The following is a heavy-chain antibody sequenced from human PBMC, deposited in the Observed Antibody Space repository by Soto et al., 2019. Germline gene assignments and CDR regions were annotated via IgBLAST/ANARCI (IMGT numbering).Heavy chain of an antibody. V-gene: IGHV4-59*01. CDR2: IYYSGST. CDR3: ARDLYGGGLDYGMDV. CDR1: GGSISSYY. J-gene: IGHJ6*02. Sequence: SETLSLTCTVAGGSISSYYWSWIRQPPGKGLEWIGYIYYSGSTNYNPSLKSRVTISVDTSKNQFSLKLSSVTAADTAVYYCARDLYGGGLDYGMDVWGQGTTVTVSS. D-gene: IGHD4-17*01.